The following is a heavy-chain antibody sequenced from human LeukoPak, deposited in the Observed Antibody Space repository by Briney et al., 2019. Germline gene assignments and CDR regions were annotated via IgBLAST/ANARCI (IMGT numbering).Heavy chain of an antibody. CDR3: ARDNAGSGLRWLQNSGGFDY. CDR2: INPSGDPT. Sequence: GASVKVSCKASGYTFTSYYMHWVRQAPGQGLEWVGIINPSGDPTTYAQKFQGRVTMTSDMSTSTVYMELRSLRSDDTAVYYCARDNAGSGLRWLQNSGGFDYWGQGTLVTVSS. CDR1: GYTFTSYY. V-gene: IGHV1-46*01. D-gene: IGHD5-24*01. J-gene: IGHJ4*02.